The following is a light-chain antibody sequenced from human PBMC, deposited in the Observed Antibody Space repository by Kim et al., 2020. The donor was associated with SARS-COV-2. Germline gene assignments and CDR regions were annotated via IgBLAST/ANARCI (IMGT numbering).Light chain of an antibody. V-gene: IGLV6-57*03. Sequence: TAAVTRTRGDIAGHTGHNFTHPPAGAPPVVIYAHYQRPSGLPDRFAGSIDSSSNSASLTISGLQTEDEADYYCHSHDDGNRVVFGGGTQLTVL. CDR2: AHY. CDR1: RGDIAGHT. CDR3: HSHDDGNRVV. J-gene: IGLJ2*01.